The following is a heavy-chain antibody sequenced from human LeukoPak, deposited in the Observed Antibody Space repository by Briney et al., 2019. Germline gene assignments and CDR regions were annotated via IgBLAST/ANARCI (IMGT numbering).Heavy chain of an antibody. D-gene: IGHD2-2*01. CDR3: AKDLYCSSTSCEKSLFDY. Sequence: GGSLRLSCAASGFTFSSYGMHWVRQAPGKGLEWVAVIWYGGSNKYYADSVKGRFTISRDNSKNTLYLQMNSLRAEDTAVYYCAKDLYCSSTSCEKSLFDYWGQGTLVTVSS. CDR1: GFTFSSYG. CDR2: IWYGGSNK. J-gene: IGHJ4*02. V-gene: IGHV3-30*02.